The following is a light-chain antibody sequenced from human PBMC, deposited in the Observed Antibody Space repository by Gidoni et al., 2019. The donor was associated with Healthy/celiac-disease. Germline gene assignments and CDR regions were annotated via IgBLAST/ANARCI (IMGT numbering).Light chain of an antibody. Sequence: DIQMTQSPSSLSASVGDRVTITCQASQDISNYLNWYQQKPGKASKLLIYDASNLETGVPSRFSGSGSGTDFTFTISSLQPEDIATYYCKQYDNLPSGTFGPGTKVDIK. CDR1: QDISNY. CDR2: DAS. CDR3: KQYDNLPSGT. V-gene: IGKV1-33*01. J-gene: IGKJ3*01.